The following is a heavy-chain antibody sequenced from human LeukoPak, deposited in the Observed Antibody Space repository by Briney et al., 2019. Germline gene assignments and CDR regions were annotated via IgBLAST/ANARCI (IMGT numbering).Heavy chain of an antibody. J-gene: IGHJ4*02. CDR2: ISYDGSNK. Sequence: GGSLRLSCAASGFTFSSYSMNWVRQAPGKGLEWVAVISYDGSNKYYADSVKGRFTISRDNSKNTLYLQMNSLRAEDTAVYYCAKEPPPFDFWSGYYYFDYWGQGTLVTVSS. CDR1: GFTFSSYS. D-gene: IGHD3-3*01. CDR3: AKEPPPFDFWSGYYYFDY. V-gene: IGHV3-30*18.